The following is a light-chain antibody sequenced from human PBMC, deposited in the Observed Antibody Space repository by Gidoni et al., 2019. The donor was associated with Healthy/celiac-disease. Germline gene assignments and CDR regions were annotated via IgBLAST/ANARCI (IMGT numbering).Light chain of an antibody. CDR2: GAS. Sequence: EIVLTQSPGTLSLSPGERATLSCRASQNVSSSYLAWYQQKPGQAPRLLIYGASSRATGIPDRFSGSGSGTDFTLTISRLEPEDFAVYYCQQYCSSPLTFGGGTKVEIK. V-gene: IGKV3-20*01. CDR3: QQYCSSPLT. CDR1: QNVSSSY. J-gene: IGKJ4*01.